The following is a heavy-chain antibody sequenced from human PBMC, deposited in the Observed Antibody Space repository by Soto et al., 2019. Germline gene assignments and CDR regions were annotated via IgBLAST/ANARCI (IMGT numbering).Heavy chain of an antibody. CDR3: ARLGFLEWLSRY. V-gene: IGHV4-39*01. CDR2: FYYSGST. Sequence: SETLSLTCTVSGGSISSSSYYWGWIRQPPGKGLKWIGSFYYSGSTYYNPSLKSRVTISVDTYKNQFSLKLSSVTAADTAVYYCARLGFLEWLSRYWGQGTLVTVSS. D-gene: IGHD3-3*01. CDR1: GGSISSSSYY. J-gene: IGHJ4*02.